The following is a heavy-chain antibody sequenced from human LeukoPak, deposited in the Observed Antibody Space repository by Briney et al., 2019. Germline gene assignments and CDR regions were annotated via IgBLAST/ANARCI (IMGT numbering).Heavy chain of an antibody. D-gene: IGHD5-18*01. Sequence: GGSLRLSCAASGFTFRSYTMSWVCQAPGKGLEWVSVISGSGDITYYSDSVRGRFTISRDNSKNTLYLQMNSLRAEDTAVYYCAKGSGEWRLWYYIDYWGQGTLVTVSS. CDR2: ISGSGDIT. CDR3: AKGSGEWRLWYYIDY. V-gene: IGHV3-23*01. J-gene: IGHJ4*02. CDR1: GFTFRSYT.